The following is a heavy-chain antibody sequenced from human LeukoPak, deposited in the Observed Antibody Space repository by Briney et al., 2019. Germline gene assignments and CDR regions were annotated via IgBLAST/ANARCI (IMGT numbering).Heavy chain of an antibody. CDR1: GFDFSSNW. CDR2: IKGDGIST. J-gene: IGHJ4*02. D-gene: IGHD2/OR15-2a*01. CDR3: VSFYETY. Sequence: PGGSLRLSCAASGFDFSSNWMHWVRHAPVQGLVWVSRIKGDGISTNYADSVKGRFTISRDIAKNTLYLQMNSLRAEDTAVYYCVSFYETYWGRGTLVTVSS. V-gene: IGHV3-74*01.